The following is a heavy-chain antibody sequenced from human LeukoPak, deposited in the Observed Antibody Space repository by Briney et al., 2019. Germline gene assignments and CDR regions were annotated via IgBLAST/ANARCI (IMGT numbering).Heavy chain of an antibody. CDR2: ISSSGSTI. CDR3: ARTSTGGSDYDILTGYYNRRGAFDY. Sequence: PGGSLRLSCAAPGFTFSDYYMSWIRQAPGKGLEWVSYISSSGSTIYYADSVKGRFTISRDNAKNSLYLQMNSLRAEDTAVYYCARTSTGGSDYDILTGYYNRRGAFDYWGQGTLVTVSS. CDR1: GFTFSDYY. V-gene: IGHV3-11*01. J-gene: IGHJ4*02. D-gene: IGHD3-9*01.